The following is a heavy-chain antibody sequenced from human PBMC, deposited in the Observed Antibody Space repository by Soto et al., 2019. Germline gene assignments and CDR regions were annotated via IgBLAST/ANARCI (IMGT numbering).Heavy chain of an antibody. CDR1: GFTFSRYA. Sequence: HPGGSLRLSCAASGFTFSRYAIHWVRQAPGKGLEWVALISYDGSSEYYADSVKGRFTISRDNSKNTLYLQMNSLRAEDTAVYYCARDLTIFGVVILDYWGQGTLVTVSS. V-gene: IGHV3-30-3*01. J-gene: IGHJ4*02. CDR3: ARDLTIFGVVILDY. CDR2: ISYDGSSE. D-gene: IGHD3-3*01.